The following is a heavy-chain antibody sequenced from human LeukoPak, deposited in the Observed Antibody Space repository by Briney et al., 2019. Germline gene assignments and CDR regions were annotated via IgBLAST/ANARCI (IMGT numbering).Heavy chain of an antibody. J-gene: IGHJ5*02. D-gene: IGHD6-6*01. CDR2: IYYSGST. CDR3: ARDLVDARKEYSSPRGWFDP. CDR1: GGSISSHY. Sequence: SETLSLTCTVSGGSISSHYWSWIRQPPGKGLEWIGYIYYSGSTNSNPSLKSRVTISVDTSKNQFSLKLSSVTAADTAVYYCARDLVDARKEYSSPRGWFDPWGQGTLVPVSS. V-gene: IGHV4-59*11.